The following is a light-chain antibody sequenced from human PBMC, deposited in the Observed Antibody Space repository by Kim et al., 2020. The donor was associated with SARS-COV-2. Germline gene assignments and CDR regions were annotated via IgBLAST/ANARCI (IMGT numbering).Light chain of an antibody. V-gene: IGKV1-5*01. J-gene: IGKJ2*01. CDR3: QQYQAAPYT. CDR1: ESVGSW. Sequence: GSGGARVTITGRASESVGSWLAWYQQKPGTAPKLLIYDTSTLQSGVPSRFSGSGTGTFFTLAISSLQPGDFATYYCQQYQAAPYTFGQGTKLEI. CDR2: DTS.